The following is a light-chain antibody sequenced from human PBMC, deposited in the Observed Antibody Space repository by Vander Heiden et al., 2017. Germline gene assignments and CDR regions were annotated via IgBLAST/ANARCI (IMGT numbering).Light chain of an antibody. CDR2: DTS. CDR3: QQRSKWPSAT. Sequence: EIVLTQSPATLSLSPGERATLSCRASQSISSYLAWYQQKPGQPPRLLIYDTSNRATGIPVRFSGRRSGTDFTLTISSLEPDDFAVYFCQQRSKWPSATFGGGTKVEIK. CDR1: QSISSY. V-gene: IGKV3-11*01. J-gene: IGKJ4*01.